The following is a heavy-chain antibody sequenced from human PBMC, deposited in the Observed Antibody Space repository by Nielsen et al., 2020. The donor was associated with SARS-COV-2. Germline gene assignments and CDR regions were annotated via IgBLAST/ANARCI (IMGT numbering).Heavy chain of an antibody. D-gene: IGHD5-24*01. J-gene: IGHJ4*02. V-gene: IGHV3-7*03. Sequence: GGSLRLSCVASGFTFSSYWMHWVRQAPGKGLEWVANIRQDGSERYYVDSVKGRFTISRDNAKNSVYLQMNSLRAEDTAIYYCARMGEMATALHWGQGTLVTVSS. CDR2: IRQDGSER. CDR3: ARMGEMATALH. CDR1: GFTFSSYW.